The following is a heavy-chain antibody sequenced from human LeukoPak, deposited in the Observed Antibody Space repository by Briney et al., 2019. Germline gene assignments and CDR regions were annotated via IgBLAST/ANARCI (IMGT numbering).Heavy chain of an antibody. CDR1: GGSFSGYY. CDR2: INHSGST. V-gene: IGHV4-34*01. CDR3: ATGATPEHDY. J-gene: IGHJ4*02. D-gene: IGHD1-26*01. Sequence: PSETLSLTCAVYGGSFSGYYWSWIRQPPGKGLEWIGEINHSGSTNYNPSLKSRVTISVDTSKNQFSLKLSSVTAADTAVYCCATGATPEHDYWGQGTLVTVSS.